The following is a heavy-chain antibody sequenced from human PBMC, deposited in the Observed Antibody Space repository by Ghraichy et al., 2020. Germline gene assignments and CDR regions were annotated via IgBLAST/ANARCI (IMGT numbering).Heavy chain of an antibody. CDR3: AKWGVGVAATFWYYGMDV. Sequence: GGSLRLSCAASGFTFSSYAMSWVRQAPGKGLEWVSAISGSGGSTYYADSVKGRFTISRDNSKNTLYLQMNSLRAEDTAVYYCAKWGVGVAATFWYYGMDVWGQGTTVTVSS. D-gene: IGHD2-15*01. CDR2: ISGSGGST. V-gene: IGHV3-23*01. J-gene: IGHJ6*02. CDR1: GFTFSSYA.